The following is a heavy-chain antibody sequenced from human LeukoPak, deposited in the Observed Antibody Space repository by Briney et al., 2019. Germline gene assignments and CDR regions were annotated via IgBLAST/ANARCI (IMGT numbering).Heavy chain of an antibody. J-gene: IGHJ5*02. V-gene: IGHV4-34*01. D-gene: IGHD6-19*01. CDR1: GGSFSGYY. CDR3: ARHHSFLRVAGTHWFDP. CDR2: INHSGST. Sequence: SETLSLTCAVYGGSFSGYYWSWIRQPPGKGLEWIGEINHSGSTNYNPSLKSRVTISVDTSKNQFSLKLSSVTAADTAVYYCARHHSFLRVAGTHWFDPWGQATLVTVSS.